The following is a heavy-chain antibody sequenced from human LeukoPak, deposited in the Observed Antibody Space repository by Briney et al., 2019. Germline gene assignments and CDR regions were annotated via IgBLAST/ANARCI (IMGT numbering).Heavy chain of an antibody. CDR2: IRSKANNYAT. Sequence: PGGSLRLSCAASGLTFSGSAMHWVRQAPGKGLEGVGRIRSKANNYATAYAASVKGRFTISRDDSKNTAYLQMNSLKTEDTAVYYCHPPPYYSDHWGQGTLVAVSS. J-gene: IGHJ4*02. CDR3: HPPPYYSDH. V-gene: IGHV3-73*01. CDR1: GLTFSGSA.